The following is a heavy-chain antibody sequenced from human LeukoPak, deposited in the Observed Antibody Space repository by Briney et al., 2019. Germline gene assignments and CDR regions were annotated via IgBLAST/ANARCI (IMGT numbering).Heavy chain of an antibody. V-gene: IGHV5-51*01. CDR3: ARHGHDTRLFIDY. CDR2: IYPGDSDT. CDR1: GYSFTSYW. J-gene: IGHJ4*02. Sequence: GESLKISCKGSGYSFTSYWIGWVRQMPGKGLEWMGIIYPGDSDTRYSPSFQGQVTISADKSISTAYLQWRSLEASDTAVYYCARHGHDTRLFIDYWGQGTLVTVSS. D-gene: IGHD2-2*01.